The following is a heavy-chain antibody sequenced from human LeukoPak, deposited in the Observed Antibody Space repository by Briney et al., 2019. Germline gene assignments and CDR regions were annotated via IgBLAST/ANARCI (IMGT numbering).Heavy chain of an antibody. V-gene: IGHV3-21*01. CDR3: ARDLLGYRFHYFDY. CDR1: GFTFSSYN. CDR2: ISSSSSYI. D-gene: IGHD5-12*01. Sequence: GGSLRLSCAASGFTFSSYNMNWVRQAPGKGLEGVSSISSSSSYIYYADSVKGRFTISRDNAKKSLYLEMNSLRAEDTAVYYCARDLLGYRFHYFDYWGQGTLVTVSS. J-gene: IGHJ4*02.